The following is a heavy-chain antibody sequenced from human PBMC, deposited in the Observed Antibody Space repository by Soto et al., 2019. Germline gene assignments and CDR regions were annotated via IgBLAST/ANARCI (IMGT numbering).Heavy chain of an antibody. D-gene: IGHD3-3*01. V-gene: IGHV3-21*01. J-gene: IGHJ6*02. CDR3: ARGPFAKLYYYYGMDV. CDR1: GFTFSSYS. CDR2: ISSSSSYI. Sequence: GGSLRLSCAASGFTFSSYSMNWVRQAPGKGLEWVSSISSSSSYIYYADSVKGRFTISRDNAKNSLYLQMNSLRAEDTAVYYCARGPFAKLYYYYGMDVWGQGTTVTVSS.